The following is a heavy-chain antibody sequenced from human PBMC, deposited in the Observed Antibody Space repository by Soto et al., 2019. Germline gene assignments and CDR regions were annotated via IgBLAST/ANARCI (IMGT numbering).Heavy chain of an antibody. CDR2: FYTTGTT. Sequence: GGSLRLSCAASGFTVSSNYMSWVRQAPGKGLEWVSVFYTTGTTYYADSVKGRFTISRHNSKNTLYLQMNSLRADDTAVYYCERGPPMVAGRLYFDYWGQGTLVTVSS. V-gene: IGHV3-53*04. CDR1: GFTVSSNY. D-gene: IGHD6-19*01. CDR3: ERGPPMVAGRLYFDY. J-gene: IGHJ4*02.